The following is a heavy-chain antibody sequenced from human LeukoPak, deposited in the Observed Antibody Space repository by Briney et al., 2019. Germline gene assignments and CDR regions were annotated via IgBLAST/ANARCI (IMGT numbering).Heavy chain of an antibody. CDR3: AKSDTRNYYYYYYMDV. J-gene: IGHJ6*03. CDR1: GFTFSSYG. V-gene: IGHV3-23*01. CDR2: ISGSGGST. Sequence: GGSLRLSCAASGFTFSSYGMSWVRQAPGKVLEWVSAISGSGGSTYYADSVKGRFTISRDNSKNTLYLQMNSLRAEDTAVYYCAKSDTRNYYYYYYMDVWGKGTTVTISS.